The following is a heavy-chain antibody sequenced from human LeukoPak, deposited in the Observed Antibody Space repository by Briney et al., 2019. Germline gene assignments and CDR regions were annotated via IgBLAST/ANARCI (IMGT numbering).Heavy chain of an antibody. D-gene: IGHD6-13*01. CDR1: GYTFTSYY. V-gene: IGHV1-46*01. CDR2: INPSGGST. J-gene: IGHJ6*02. CDR3: ARGVGQQRSPGGYYYYGMDV. Sequence: ASVKVSCKASGYTFTSYYMHWVRQAPGQGLEWMGIINPSGGSTSYAQKFQGRVTMPRDTSTSTVYMELSGRRPEDTAVYYCARGVGQQRSPGGYYYYGMDVWGQGTTVTVSS.